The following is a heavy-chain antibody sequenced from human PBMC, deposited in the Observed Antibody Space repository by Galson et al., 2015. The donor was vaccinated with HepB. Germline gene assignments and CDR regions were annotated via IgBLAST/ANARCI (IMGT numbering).Heavy chain of an antibody. V-gene: IGHV3-30*18. D-gene: IGHD3-10*01. CDR3: AKGGSGLHYYYYGMDV. Sequence: SLRLSCAASGFTFSSYGMHWVRQAPGKGLEWVAVISYDGSNKYYADSVKGRFTISRDNSKNTLYLQMNSLRAEDTAVYYCAKGGSGLHYYYYGMDVWGQGTTVTVSS. CDR1: GFTFSSYG. CDR2: ISYDGSNK. J-gene: IGHJ6*02.